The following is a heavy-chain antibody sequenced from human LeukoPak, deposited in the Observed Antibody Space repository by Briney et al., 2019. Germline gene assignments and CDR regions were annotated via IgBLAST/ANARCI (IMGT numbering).Heavy chain of an antibody. CDR3: ARAYDGSGNLDY. Sequence: ASVKVSCKGSGYTFTDYYMHWVRQAPGQGLEWMGWIYPNRGGTNYAQKFQGRVTMTRDTSINTAYMELSRLRSDDTAAYYCARAYDGSGNLDYWGQGTLVTVSS. D-gene: IGHD3-22*01. CDR1: GYTFTDYY. CDR2: IYPNRGGT. J-gene: IGHJ4*02. V-gene: IGHV1-2*02.